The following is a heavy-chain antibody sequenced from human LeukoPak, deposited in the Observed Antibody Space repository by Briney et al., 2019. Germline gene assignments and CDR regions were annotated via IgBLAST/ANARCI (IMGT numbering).Heavy chain of an antibody. Sequence: GGSLRLSCAASGFTFSSYWMHWVRQAPGKGLVWASRINSDGSSTSYADSVKGRFTISRDNAKNTLYLQMNSLRAEDTAVYYCARGGTIVLMVYATNNWFDPWGQGTLVTVSS. J-gene: IGHJ5*02. CDR2: INSDGSST. V-gene: IGHV3-74*01. CDR3: ARGGTIVLMVYATNNWFDP. CDR1: GFTFSSYW. D-gene: IGHD2-8*01.